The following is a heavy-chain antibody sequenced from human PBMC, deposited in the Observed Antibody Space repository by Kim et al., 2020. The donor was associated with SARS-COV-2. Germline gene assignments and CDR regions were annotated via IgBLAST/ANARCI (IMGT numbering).Heavy chain of an antibody. CDR2: INHSGST. CDR3: ARGILTRRRIRFFSHWFDP. J-gene: IGHJ5*02. V-gene: IGHV4-34*01. Sequence: SETLSLTCAVYGGSFSGYYWSWIRQRPGTGLEWIGEINHSGSTNYNPSLKSRVTISVDTSKNQFSLKLSSVTAADTAVYFCARGILTRRRIRFFSHWFDPWGQGTLVTVSS. D-gene: IGHD3-3*01. CDR1: GGSFSGYY.